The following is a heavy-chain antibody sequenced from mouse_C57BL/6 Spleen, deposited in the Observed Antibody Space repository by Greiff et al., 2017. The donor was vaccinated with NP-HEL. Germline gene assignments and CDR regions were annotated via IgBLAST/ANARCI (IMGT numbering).Heavy chain of an antibody. V-gene: IGHV7-1*01. CDR2: SRNKANDYTT. J-gene: IGHJ1*03. CDR3: ARDASRLWYFDV. CDR1: GFTFSDFY. Sequence: DVKLVESGGGLVQSGRSLRLSCATSGFTFSDFYMEWVRQAPGKGLEWIAASRNKANDYTTEYSASVKGRFIVSRDTSQSILYLQMNALRAEDTAIYYCARDASRLWYFDVWGTGTTVTVSS.